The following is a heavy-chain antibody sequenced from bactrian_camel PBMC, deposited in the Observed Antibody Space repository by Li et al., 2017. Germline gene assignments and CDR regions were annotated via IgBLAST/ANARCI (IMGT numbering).Heavy chain of an antibody. CDR2: IERDGST. Sequence: HVQLVESGGGSVQAGGFLRLSCAESGSASMIYCMGWFRQAPGKQRESVAAIERDGSTTYAESVKGRFIITRDKAKDLVYLQMNGLQPEDTGMYYCAADQLYGTCRDVLDFPARGQGTQVTVS. V-gene: IGHV3S53*01. D-gene: IGHD6*01. CDR3: AADQLYGTCRDVLDFPA. J-gene: IGHJ4*01. CDR1: GSASMIYC.